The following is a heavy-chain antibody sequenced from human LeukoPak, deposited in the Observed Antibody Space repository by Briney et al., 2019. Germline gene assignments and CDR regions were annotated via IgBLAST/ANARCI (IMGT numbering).Heavy chain of an antibody. CDR3: ARAQYYDILTVYISH. Sequence: GASVKVSCKASGYTFTGYYMHWVRQAPGQGLEWMGWINPNSGGTNYAQKFQGRVTTTRDTSISTAYMELSRLRSDDTAVYYCARAQYYDILTVYISHWGQGTLVTVSS. D-gene: IGHD3-9*01. CDR2: INPNSGGT. J-gene: IGHJ4*02. V-gene: IGHV1-2*02. CDR1: GYTFTGYY.